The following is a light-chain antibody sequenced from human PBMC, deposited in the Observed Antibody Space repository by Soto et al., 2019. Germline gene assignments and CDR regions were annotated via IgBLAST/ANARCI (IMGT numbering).Light chain of an antibody. CDR2: GAS. V-gene: IGKV3-20*01. CDR1: QSVSSSY. J-gene: IGKJ5*01. CDR3: QQYHDSIT. Sequence: EIVLTQSPDTLSLSPGESATLSCRASQSVSSSYLAWYQQKPGQAPRLLIYGASSRATGIPDRFSGSGSGTVFTLTISGLETQDFASYYCQQYHDSITFGQGTRLEIE.